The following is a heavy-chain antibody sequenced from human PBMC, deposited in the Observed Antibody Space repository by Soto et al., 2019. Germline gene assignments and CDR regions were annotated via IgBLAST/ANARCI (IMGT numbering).Heavy chain of an antibody. J-gene: IGHJ3*02. CDR2: ITPDGNRA. CDR3: VRGPSHGAFDI. CDR1: GSTFSSYD. Sequence: QVQLVESGGDVVLPGRSLRLSCAASGSTFSSYDIHWVRQAPGKGLEWVAHITPDGNRAYYADSVKGRFTVSRDNARNTVYLQVKSLRPEDTAVYHCVRGPSHGAFDIWGQGTLVTVSS. V-gene: IGHV3-30-3*01.